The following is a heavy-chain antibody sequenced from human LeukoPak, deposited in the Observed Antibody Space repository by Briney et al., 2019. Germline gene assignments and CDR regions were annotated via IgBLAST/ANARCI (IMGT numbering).Heavy chain of an antibody. D-gene: IGHD5-24*01. CDR1: GYTFTGYY. V-gene: IGHV1-2*02. CDR2: INPNSGGT. CDR3: ARARMATTSFDP. J-gene: IGHJ5*02. Sequence: GASVKVSCKASGYTFTGYYMHWVRQAPGQGLEWMGWINPNSGGTNYAQKFQGRVTMTRDMSTSTVYMELSSLRSEDTAVYYCARARMATTSFDPWGQGTLVTVSS.